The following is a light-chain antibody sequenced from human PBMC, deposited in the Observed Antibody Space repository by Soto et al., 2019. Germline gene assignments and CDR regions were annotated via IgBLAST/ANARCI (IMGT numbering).Light chain of an antibody. CDR3: HQYFTLPS. CDR1: QTVFTGSNNKNY. Sequence: IVLTHSPASLTVSLGERATINCKSSQTVFTGSNNKNYLAWYQHKPGQAPKLLMYWATARESGVPDRFRGSGFGTEFTLTITSVQAEDVAVYYCHQYFTLPSFGGGTKVDIK. CDR2: WAT. V-gene: IGKV4-1*01. J-gene: IGKJ4*01.